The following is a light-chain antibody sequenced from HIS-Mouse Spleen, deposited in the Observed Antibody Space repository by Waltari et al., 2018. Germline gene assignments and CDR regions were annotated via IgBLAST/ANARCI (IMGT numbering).Light chain of an antibody. J-gene: IGLJ3*02. CDR2: EGS. CDR1: SSDVGRYNL. Sequence: QSALTQPASVSGSPGQSITISCHGTSSDVGRYNLVSWYQQHPGQPPKLMIYEGSKRPSGVSNRFSGSKSGNTASLTISALQAEDEADYYCCSYAGSSTWVFGGGTKLTVL. CDR3: CSYAGSSTWV. V-gene: IGLV2-23*01.